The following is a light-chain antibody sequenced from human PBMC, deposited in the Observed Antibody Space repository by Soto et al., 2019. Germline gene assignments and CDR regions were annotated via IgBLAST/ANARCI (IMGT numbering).Light chain of an antibody. CDR2: KAS. CDR1: QSINNW. J-gene: IGKJ4*01. CDR3: QQYYNYPLT. V-gene: IGKV1-5*03. Sequence: DIPMAQSPSTLSASVGDRVTITCRASQSINNWLAWYQQKPGKAPKLLIYKASSLESGVPSRFSGSGSGTEFTLTISSLQPDDFATYYCQQYYNYPLTFGGGTKVEIK.